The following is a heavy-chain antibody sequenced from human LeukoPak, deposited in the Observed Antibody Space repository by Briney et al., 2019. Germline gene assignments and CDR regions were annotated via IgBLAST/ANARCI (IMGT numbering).Heavy chain of an antibody. D-gene: IGHD2-2*01. Sequence: ASVKVSCKTSRYSENFYGITWVRQVAGQGLEWMGWISAQHGQTEYAPNSQDRVTMTTDTYTNTAYMELRSLRSDDTAVYYCAGSLGYCTSNFCYLKYWGQGTLVTVSS. CDR3: AGSLGYCTSNFCYLKY. J-gene: IGHJ4*02. CDR1: RYSENFYG. V-gene: IGHV1-18*01. CDR2: ISAQHGQT.